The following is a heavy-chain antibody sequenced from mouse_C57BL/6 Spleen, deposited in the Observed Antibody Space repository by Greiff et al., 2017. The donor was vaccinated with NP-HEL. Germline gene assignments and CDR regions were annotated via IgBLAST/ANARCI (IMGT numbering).Heavy chain of an antibody. CDR1: GYTFTSYW. CDR3: SRDGPVTGSNY. J-gene: IGHJ2*01. D-gene: IGHD4-1*01. CDR2: IHPNSGST. V-gene: IGHV1-64*01. Sequence: VQLQQPGAELVKPGASVKLSCKASGYTFTSYWMHWVKQRPGQGLEWIGMIHPNSGSTNYNEKFKSKATLTVDKSSSTAYMQLSSLTSEDSAVYYGSRDGPVTGSNYWRQGTTLTVSS.